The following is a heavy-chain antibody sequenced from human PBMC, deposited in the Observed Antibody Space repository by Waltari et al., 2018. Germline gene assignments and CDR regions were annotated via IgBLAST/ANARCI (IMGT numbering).Heavy chain of an antibody. CDR1: GYSISSGYY. V-gene: IGHV4-38-2*01. Sequence: QVQLQESGPGLVKPSETLSLTCAVSGYSISSGYYWSWIRQPPGEGLEWIGCMHHSGTTYDNTSLKSRVTISVDTSKNQFSLKLSAVTAADTAVYYCARRVSTGWQYNYFDYWGQGTPVTVSS. CDR3: ARRVSTGWQYNYFDY. J-gene: IGHJ4*02. D-gene: IGHD6-25*01. CDR2: MHHSGTT.